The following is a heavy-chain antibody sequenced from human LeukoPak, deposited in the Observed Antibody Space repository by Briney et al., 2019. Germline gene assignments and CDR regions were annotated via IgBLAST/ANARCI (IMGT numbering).Heavy chain of an antibody. J-gene: IGHJ4*02. CDR2: IKQDGSEK. V-gene: IGHV3-7*01. Sequence: GGSLRLSCAASGFPFSGSWMDWVRQAPGKRMEWVANIKQDGSEKHYADSVKGRFTISRDNAKNSLYLLMNSLRADDTAVYYCARESITGDRDFDYWGQGTLITVSS. CDR1: GFPFSGSW. D-gene: IGHD7-27*01. CDR3: ARESITGDRDFDY.